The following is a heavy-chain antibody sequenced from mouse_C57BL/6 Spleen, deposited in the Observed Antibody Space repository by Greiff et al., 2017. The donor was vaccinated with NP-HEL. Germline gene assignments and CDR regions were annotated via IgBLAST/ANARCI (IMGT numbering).Heavy chain of an antibody. CDR2: IYPGDGDT. CDR1: GYSFSSSW. V-gene: IGHV1-82*01. D-gene: IGHD1-1*01. CDR3: ARGGYYGSSYDFDY. Sequence: VQLQQSGPELVTPGASVKISCKASGYSFSSSWMNWVKQRPEKGLAWIGRIYPGDGDTNYNGKFKGKATLTADKASSTAYMQLSSLTSEDSAVYFCARGGYYGSSYDFDYWGQGTKLTVS. J-gene: IGHJ2*01.